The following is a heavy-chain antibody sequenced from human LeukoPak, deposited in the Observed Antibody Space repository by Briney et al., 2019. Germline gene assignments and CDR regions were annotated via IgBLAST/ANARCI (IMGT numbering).Heavy chain of an antibody. CDR1: GFTFSNYA. CDR2: ISGSGGST. D-gene: IGHD3-22*01. J-gene: IGHJ4*02. V-gene: IGHV3-23*01. Sequence: GGSLRLSCAASGFTFSNYAMSWVRQAPGKGLEWVLGISGSGGSTYYADPVRGRFTISRDNFKNTLYLQMNSLRAEDTALYYCAKTDSSGYYYGTFDYWGQGTLVTVSS. CDR3: AKTDSSGYYYGTFDY.